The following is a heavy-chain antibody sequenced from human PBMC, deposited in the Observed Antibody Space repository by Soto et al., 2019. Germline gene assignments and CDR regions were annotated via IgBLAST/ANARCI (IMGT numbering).Heavy chain of an antibody. CDR2: INHSGST. CDR3: ARLGDPLYYYYMDV. Sequence: QVQLQQWGAGLLKPSETLSLTCAVYGGSFSGYYWSWIRQPPGKGLEWIGEINHSGSTNYNPSLKSRVTISVDTSKNQFSLKLSSVTAADMAVYYCARLGDPLYYYYMDVWGKGTTVTVSS. J-gene: IGHJ6*03. CDR1: GGSFSGYY. V-gene: IGHV4-34*01.